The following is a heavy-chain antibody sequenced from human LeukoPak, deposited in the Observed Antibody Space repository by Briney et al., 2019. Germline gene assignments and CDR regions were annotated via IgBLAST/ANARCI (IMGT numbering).Heavy chain of an antibody. CDR1: GFTFSTYS. V-gene: IGHV3-53*01. CDR2: LYSDDTT. CDR3: ARGGGYYAIDY. D-gene: IGHD1-26*01. J-gene: IGHJ4*02. Sequence: GGSLRLSCAASGFTFSTYSMNWVRQAPGKGLEWVSVLYSDDTTYYADSVKGRFTISRDNSKNTLYLQMNNLRAEDTAVYYCARGGGYYAIDYWGQGTLVTVSS.